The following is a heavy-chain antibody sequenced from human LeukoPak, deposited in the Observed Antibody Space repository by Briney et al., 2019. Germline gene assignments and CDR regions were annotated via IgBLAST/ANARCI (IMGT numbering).Heavy chain of an antibody. J-gene: IGHJ4*02. CDR3: ARGLRGEIPQTGY. CDR1: GYTFTSYG. D-gene: IGHD3-10*01. Sequence: GASVKVSCKASGYTFTSYGISWVRQAPGQGLEWMGWISAYNGNTNYAQKLQGRVTMTRDTSISTAYMELSSLRSEDTAVYYCARGLRGEIPQTGYWGQGTLVTVSS. V-gene: IGHV1-18*01. CDR2: ISAYNGNT.